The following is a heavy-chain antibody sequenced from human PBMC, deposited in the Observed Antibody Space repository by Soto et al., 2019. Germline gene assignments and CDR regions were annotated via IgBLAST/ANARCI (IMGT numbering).Heavy chain of an antibody. V-gene: IGHV3-30*18. CDR1: GFTFSDYA. D-gene: IGHD6-19*01. Sequence: VQLVESGGGVVQPGRSLRLSCAASGFTFSDYAMHWVRQAPGKGLEWVAVVSHDGRNTHYADSVKGRFTISRDSSKNRVSLEMTSLRAADTSVYYCAKGGRQWLVTSDFNYWGQGALVPVSS. CDR2: VSHDGRNT. J-gene: IGHJ4*02. CDR3: AKGGRQWLVTSDFNY.